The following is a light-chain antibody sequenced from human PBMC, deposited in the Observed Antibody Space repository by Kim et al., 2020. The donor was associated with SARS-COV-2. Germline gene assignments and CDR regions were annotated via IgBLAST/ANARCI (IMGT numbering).Light chain of an antibody. CDR3: AAWDDSLNGYV. Sequence: GQSVSITDYGSSSIRVINAVNWYQQFPGSAPKLLIYSNNQRPSGVPDRFSGSNSGPSASLAISGLQSEDEADYYCAAWDDSLNGYVFGAGTKVTVL. V-gene: IGLV1-44*01. CDR2: SNN. CDR1: SSIRVINA. J-gene: IGLJ1*01.